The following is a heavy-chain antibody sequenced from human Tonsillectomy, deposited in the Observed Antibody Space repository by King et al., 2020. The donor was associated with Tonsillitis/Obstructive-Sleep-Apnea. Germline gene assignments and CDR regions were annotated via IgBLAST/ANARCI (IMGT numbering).Heavy chain of an antibody. CDR1: GFTFRSYE. CDR3: ARVGDIVVVPTVPCFDY. V-gene: IGHV3-48*03. CDR2: ISSSGSTI. D-gene: IGHD2-2*01. Sequence: VQLVESGGGLVQPGGSLRLSCAASGFTFRSYEMNWVRQAPGKGLEWVSYISSSGSTIYYADSVKGRFTISRDNAKNLLYLQMNSLRAEDTAVYYCARVGDIVVVPTVPCFDYWGQGTLVTVSS. J-gene: IGHJ4*02.